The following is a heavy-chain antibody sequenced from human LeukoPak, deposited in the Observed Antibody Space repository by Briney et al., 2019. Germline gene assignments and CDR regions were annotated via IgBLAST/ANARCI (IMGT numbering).Heavy chain of an antibody. Sequence: GGSLRLSCATAGFTFSTYGIHWVRRTPGKGLEWVSGISGSGDNTLYADSVKGRFTISRDNSKNTLYLEMNSLRAEDTAIYYCAKMKGHPLPKYYMDVWGQGTTVTVSS. J-gene: IGHJ6*01. V-gene: IGHV3-23*01. CDR3: AKMKGHPLPKYYMDV. CDR1: GFTFSTYG. D-gene: IGHD1-26*01. CDR2: ISGSGDNT.